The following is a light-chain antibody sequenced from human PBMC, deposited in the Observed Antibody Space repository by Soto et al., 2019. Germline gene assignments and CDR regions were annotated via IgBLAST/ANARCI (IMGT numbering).Light chain of an antibody. CDR2: EVS. V-gene: IGLV2-14*01. Sequence: QSVLTQPASVSGSPGQSITLTCTGTSSDVGGYNYVSWYQQHPGKAPKLIIYEVSNRPSGVCNRFSGSKSDNTATLTISGLEAEDEADYYCNSYTSRSSVVFGTGTKLTVL. CDR1: SSDVGGYNY. CDR3: NSYTSRSSVV. J-gene: IGLJ1*01.